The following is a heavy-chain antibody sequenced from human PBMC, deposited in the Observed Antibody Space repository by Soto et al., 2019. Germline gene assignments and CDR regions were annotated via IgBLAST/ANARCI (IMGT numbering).Heavy chain of an antibody. CDR1: GFTFSSYS. CDR2: ISSSSSYI. D-gene: IGHD3-22*01. CDR3: ARDPVVDYYDSSGYYLDY. J-gene: IGHJ4*02. V-gene: IGHV3-21*01. Sequence: GESLKISCAASGFTFSSYSMNWVRQAPGKGLEWVSSISSSSSYIYYADSVKGRFTISRDNAKNSLYLQMNSLRAEDTAVYYCARDPVVDYYDSSGYYLDYWGQGTLVTVSS.